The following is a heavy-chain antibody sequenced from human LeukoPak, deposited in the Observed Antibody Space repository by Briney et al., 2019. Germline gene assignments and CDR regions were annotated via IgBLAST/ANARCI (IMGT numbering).Heavy chain of an antibody. D-gene: IGHD6-6*01. CDR3: ARGYSSSSGRPDY. V-gene: IGHV4-59*08. J-gene: IGHJ4*02. Sequence: SETLSLTCTVSGGSNCSYYWSWIREPPGKGLEWICYIYYSGSTNYNPSLKSRVTISVDTSKKQFSLKLSSVTAADTAVYYCARGYSSSSGRPDYWGQGTLVTVSS. CDR2: IYYSGST. CDR1: GGSNCSYY.